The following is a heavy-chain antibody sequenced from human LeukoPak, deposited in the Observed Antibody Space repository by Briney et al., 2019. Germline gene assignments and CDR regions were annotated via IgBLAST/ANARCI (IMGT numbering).Heavy chain of an antibody. D-gene: IGHD3-3*01. Sequence: ASVKVSCKASGYTFISYGISWVRQAPGQGLEWMGWISAYYGNTNYAQKLQGRVTMTTDTSTSTAYMELRSLRSDDTAVYYCARGGTIFGVVIGGYYYYGMDVWGQGTTVTVSS. CDR2: ISAYYGNT. J-gene: IGHJ6*02. V-gene: IGHV1-18*01. CDR1: GYTFISYG. CDR3: ARGGTIFGVVIGGYYYYGMDV.